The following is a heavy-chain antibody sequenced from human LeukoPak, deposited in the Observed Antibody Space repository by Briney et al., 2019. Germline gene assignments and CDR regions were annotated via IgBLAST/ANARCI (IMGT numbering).Heavy chain of an antibody. J-gene: IGHJ3*02. D-gene: IGHD3-10*01. Sequence: TLSLTCTVSGGSISSYYWSWIRQPPGKALEWPALICWDDDTRYSPSLKSRLTITKDTSKNQVVLTMTNMDPVDTATYYCAHTRGSGNDAFDIWGQGTMVTVSS. V-gene: IGHV2-5*08. CDR2: ICWDDDT. CDR3: AHTRGSGNDAFDI. CDR1: GGSISSYYW.